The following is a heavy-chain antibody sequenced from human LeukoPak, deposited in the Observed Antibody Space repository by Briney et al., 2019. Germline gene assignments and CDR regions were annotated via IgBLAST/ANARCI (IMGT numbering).Heavy chain of an antibody. CDR3: ASSLVDTAMARTDY. CDR1: GFTFSSYS. D-gene: IGHD5-18*01. CDR2: ISSSSSYI. V-gene: IGHV3-21*01. J-gene: IGHJ4*02. Sequence: GGSLRLSCAASGFTFSSYSMNWVRQAPGKGLEWVSSISSSSSYIYYADSVKGRFTISRDNAKNSLYLQMNSLRAEDTAVYYCASSLVDTAMARTDYWGQGTLVTVSS.